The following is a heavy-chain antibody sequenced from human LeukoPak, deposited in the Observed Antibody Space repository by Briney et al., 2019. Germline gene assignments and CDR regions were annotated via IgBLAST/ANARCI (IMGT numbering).Heavy chain of an antibody. D-gene: IGHD3-10*01. J-gene: IGHJ4*02. CDR2: IKSKSDGGTI. V-gene: IGHV3-15*01. CDR1: GFSITNAW. CDR3: TKDRGIGERLLFDS. Sequence: GGSLRLSCAASGFSITNAWTSWVRQAPGKGLEWVGHIKSKSDGGTIYYPAPVKGRFVISRDDSKNTLYLQMDSLKTEDTAVYYCTKDRGIGERLLFDSWGQGTLVTVSS.